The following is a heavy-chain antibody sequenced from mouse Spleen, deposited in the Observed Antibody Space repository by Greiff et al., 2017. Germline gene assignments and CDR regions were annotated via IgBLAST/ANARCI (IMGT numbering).Heavy chain of an antibody. Sequence: VKLVESGAELVRPGASVTLSCKASGYTFTDYEMHWVKQTPVHGLEWIGAIDPETGGTAYNQKFKGKAILTADKSSSTAYMELRSLTSEDSAVYYCTRGGGPFAYWGQGTLVTVSA. CDR2: IDPETGGT. V-gene: IGHV1-15*01. J-gene: IGHJ3*01. CDR1: GYTFTDYE. CDR3: TRGGGPFAY.